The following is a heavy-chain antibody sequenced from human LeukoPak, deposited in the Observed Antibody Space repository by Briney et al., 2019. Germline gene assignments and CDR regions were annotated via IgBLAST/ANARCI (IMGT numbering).Heavy chain of an antibody. V-gene: IGHV3-7*01. CDR3: ARDSQPAEYGDYEAFFDY. J-gene: IGHJ4*02. CDR1: GFSFSTYW. Sequence: GGSLRLSCAASGFSFSTYWMSWVRQAPGKGLEWVANIKQDGSEKYFVDSVKGRFTVSRDNAKNSLYLQMNSLRAEDTAVYFCARDSQPAEYGDYEAFFDYWGQGTLVTVSS. CDR2: IKQDGSEK. D-gene: IGHD4-17*01.